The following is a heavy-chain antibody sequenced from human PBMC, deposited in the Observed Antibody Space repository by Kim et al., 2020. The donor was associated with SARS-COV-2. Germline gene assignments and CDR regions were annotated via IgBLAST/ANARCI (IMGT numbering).Heavy chain of an antibody. V-gene: IGHV1-18*01. D-gene: IGHD2-15*01. CDR1: GYTFTSYG. CDR3: AREGGLGYCSGGSCSKYYYYCGMDV. CDR2: ISAYNGNT. Sequence: ASVKVSCKASGYTFTSYGISWVRQAPGQGLEWMGWISAYNGNTNYAQKLQGRVTMTTDTSTSTAYMELRSLRSDDTAVYYCAREGGLGYCSGGSCSKYYYYCGMDVWGQGTTVTVSS. J-gene: IGHJ6*02.